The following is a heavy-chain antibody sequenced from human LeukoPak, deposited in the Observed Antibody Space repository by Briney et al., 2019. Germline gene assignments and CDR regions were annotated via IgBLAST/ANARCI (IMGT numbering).Heavy chain of an antibody. CDR2: IYYSGST. D-gene: IGHD6-6*01. CDR3: ARDPEYSSSRHFDY. J-gene: IGHJ4*02. Sequence: SETLSLTCTVSGGSISSYYWSWIRQPPGKGLEWIGYIYYSGSTNYNPSLKSRVTISVDTSKNQFSLRLSSVTAADTAVYYCARDPEYSSSRHFDYWGQGTLVTVSS. CDR1: GGSISSYY. V-gene: IGHV4-59*01.